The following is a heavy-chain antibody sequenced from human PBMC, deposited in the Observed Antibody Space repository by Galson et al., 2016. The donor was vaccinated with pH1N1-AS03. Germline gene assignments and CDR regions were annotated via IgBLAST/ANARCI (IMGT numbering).Heavy chain of an antibody. V-gene: IGHV2-5*02. CDR3: ARSTHVNEGLDF. CDR2: IFWDGET. Sequence: PALVKPTQTLTLTCTFSGFSLSTGGVHVAWIRQPPGKALEWLALIFWDGETRYRPSLRSRLTITKDTSKNQVVLTMTNMDPVDTATYYCARSTHVNEGLDFWGQRTLVTVSS. CDR1: GFSLSTGGVH. J-gene: IGHJ4*02. D-gene: IGHD2-8*01.